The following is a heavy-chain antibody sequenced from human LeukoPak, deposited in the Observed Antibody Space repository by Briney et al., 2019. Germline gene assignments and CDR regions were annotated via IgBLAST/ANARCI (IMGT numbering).Heavy chain of an antibody. V-gene: IGHV3-30-3*01. CDR2: ISYDGSNK. Sequence: HTGGSLRLSCAASGFTFSSYAMHWVRQAPGKGLEWVAVISYDGSNKYYADSVKGRFTISRDNSKNTLYLQMNSLRAEDTAVYYCAREGGGSQPLDYWGQGTLVTVSS. D-gene: IGHD3-16*01. J-gene: IGHJ4*02. CDR1: GFTFSSYA. CDR3: AREGGGSQPLDY.